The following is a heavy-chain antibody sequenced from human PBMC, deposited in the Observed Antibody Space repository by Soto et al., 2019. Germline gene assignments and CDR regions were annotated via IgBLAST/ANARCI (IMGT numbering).Heavy chain of an antibody. D-gene: IGHD4-17*01. Sequence: QITLKESGPTLVKPTQTLTLTCTFSGFSLSTSGVGVGWIRQPPGKALEWLALTYWDDDKRYSPSLKSRLTITEDTSKNQVVLTMTNMYPVDTATYYGAHRQSTVYFYYWGQGTLVTVSS. CDR1: GFSLSTSGVG. CDR2: TYWDDDK. V-gene: IGHV2-5*02. CDR3: AHRQSTVYFYY. J-gene: IGHJ4*02.